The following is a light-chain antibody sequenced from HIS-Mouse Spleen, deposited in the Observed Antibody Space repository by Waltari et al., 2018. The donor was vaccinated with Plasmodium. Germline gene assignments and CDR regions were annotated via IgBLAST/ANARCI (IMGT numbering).Light chain of an antibody. CDR1: SSDGGWYNY. J-gene: IGLJ1*01. Sequence: QSALTQPRPVSGSPGQSVTISCTGTSSDGGWYNYVSWYQQHPGKAPKLMIYDVSKRPSGVPDRFSGSKSGNTASLTISGLQAEDEADYYCCSYAGSYTYVFGTGTKVTVL. V-gene: IGLV2-11*02. CDR2: DVS. CDR3: CSYAGSYTYV.